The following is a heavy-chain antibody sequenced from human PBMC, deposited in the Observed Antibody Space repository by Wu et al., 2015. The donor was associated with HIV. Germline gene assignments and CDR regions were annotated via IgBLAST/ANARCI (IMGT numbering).Heavy chain of an antibody. CDR3: ARDTRLSGTKATYSPLDV. J-gene: IGHJ6*04. CDR2: INTYKGNT. Sequence: QVRLIQSGAEVKKPGASVKVSCKASGYSFTNFGISWVRQAPGQGLEWMGWINTYKGNTNYVEKFQGRVTMTIDRTTNTAYMELRSLRSDDTAVFYCARDTRLSGTKATYSPLDVWGKGTTVIVSS. V-gene: IGHV1-18*01. CDR1: GYSFTNFG. D-gene: IGHD1-26*01.